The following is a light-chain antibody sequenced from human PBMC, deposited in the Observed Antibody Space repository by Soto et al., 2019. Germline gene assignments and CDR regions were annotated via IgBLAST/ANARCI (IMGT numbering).Light chain of an antibody. CDR3: CSYAGSYTFEV. Sequence: QSVLTQPRSVSGSPGQSVTISCTGTSSDVGGYNYVSWYQQHPGKAPKVMIYDVSKRPSGVPDRFSGSKSGNTASLTISGLQAEDEADYYCCSYAGSYTFEVFGTGTKVTVL. V-gene: IGLV2-11*01. CDR2: DVS. J-gene: IGLJ1*01. CDR1: SSDVGGYNY.